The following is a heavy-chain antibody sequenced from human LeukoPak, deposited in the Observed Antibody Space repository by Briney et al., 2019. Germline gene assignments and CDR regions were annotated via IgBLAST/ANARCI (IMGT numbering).Heavy chain of an antibody. J-gene: IGHJ4*02. CDR2: IDPSDSET. D-gene: IGHD5-18*01. CDR1: GYSFTSYW. Sequence: GESLKISCRASGYSFTSYWIGWVRQMPGKGLEWMGIIDPSDSETRYTPSFQGQVSISVDKSLTTADLQWNSLKASDTAMYYCARQTAMGRSGDYWGQGTLVTVSS. V-gene: IGHV5-51*01. CDR3: ARQTAMGRSGDY.